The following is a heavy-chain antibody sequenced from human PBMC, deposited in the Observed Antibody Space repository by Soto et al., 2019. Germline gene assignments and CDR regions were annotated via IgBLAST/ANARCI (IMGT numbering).Heavy chain of an antibody. CDR1: GGTFSSYA. J-gene: IGHJ5*02. CDR3: ARDPIAVAGKGYNWFDP. Sequence: QVQPVQSGAEVKKPGSSVKVSCKASGGTFSSYAISWVRQAPGQGLEWMGGIIPIFGTANYAQKFQGRVTITADESTSTAYMELSSLRSEDTAVYYCARDPIAVAGKGYNWFDPWGQGTLVTVSS. CDR2: IIPIFGTA. V-gene: IGHV1-69*12. D-gene: IGHD6-19*01.